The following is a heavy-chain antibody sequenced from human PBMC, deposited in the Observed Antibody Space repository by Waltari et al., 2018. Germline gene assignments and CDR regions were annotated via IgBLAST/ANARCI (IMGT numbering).Heavy chain of an antibody. Sequence: QVQLVQSGAEVKKPGSSVKVSCKASGGTFSSYAISWVRQAPGQGLEWMGRNIPSFGTSNYAQKFQGRVTITADKSTSTAYMELSSLRSEDTAVYYCASGDIVVVPAAFDYWGQGTLVTVSS. D-gene: IGHD2-2*01. CDR1: GGTFSSYA. CDR3: ASGDIVVVPAAFDY. J-gene: IGHJ4*02. CDR2: NIPSFGTS. V-gene: IGHV1-69*13.